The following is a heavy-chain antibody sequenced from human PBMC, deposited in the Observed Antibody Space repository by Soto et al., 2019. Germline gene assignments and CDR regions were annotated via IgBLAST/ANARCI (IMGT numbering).Heavy chain of an antibody. CDR1: GGTFNSYA. D-gene: IGHD3-22*01. CDR2: TIPMFGTT. CDR3: TRCGIRYHSIGYYLGIDGMDV. J-gene: IGHJ6*02. Sequence: QVQLVQSGAEVKKPESSVRVSCKASGGTFNSYAITWVRQAPGQGLEWMGGTIPMFGTTNYAEKFQGRVTIGADESTNTASMELSSLRSEDTAVYYCTRCGIRYHSIGYYLGIDGMDVWGQGTTVIVSS. V-gene: IGHV1-69*12.